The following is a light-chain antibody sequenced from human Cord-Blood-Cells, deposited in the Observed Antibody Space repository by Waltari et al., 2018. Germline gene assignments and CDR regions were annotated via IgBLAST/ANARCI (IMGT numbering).Light chain of an antibody. V-gene: IGLV2-8*01. J-gene: IGLJ2*01. CDR3: SSYAGSNNLV. Sequence: QSALTQPPSASGSPGQSVTIYCTGTSSDVGGYNYVSWYQQHPGKAPKLMIYEVSKRPSGFPDRFSGSKSGNTASLTVSGLQAEDEADYYCSSYAGSNNLVFGGGTKLTVL. CDR1: SSDVGGYNY. CDR2: EVS.